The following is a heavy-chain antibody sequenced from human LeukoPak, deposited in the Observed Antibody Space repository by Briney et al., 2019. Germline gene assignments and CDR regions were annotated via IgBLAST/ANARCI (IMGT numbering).Heavy chain of an antibody. J-gene: IGHJ4*02. D-gene: IGHD3-10*01. CDR2: IYYSGST. CDR3: ARDPRRFGELNY. CDR1: GGSISSSSYY. Sequence: SETLSLTCTVSGGSISSSSYYWGWIRQPPGKGLEWIGSIYYSGSTYYNPSLKSRVTISVDTSKNQFSLKLSSVTAADTAVYYCARDPRRFGELNYRGQGTLVTVSS. V-gene: IGHV4-39*07.